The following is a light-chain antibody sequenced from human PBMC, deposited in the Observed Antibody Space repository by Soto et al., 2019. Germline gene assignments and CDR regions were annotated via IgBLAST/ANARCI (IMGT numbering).Light chain of an antibody. J-gene: IGKJ4*01. Sequence: EIVLTQSPGTLSLSPGERATLSCRASQSVSSSYLAWYQQKPGQSPRLLIYAASNRATGIADRFSGSGSGTDFTLTISRLEPEDFAVYYCQQYGSSPSFGGGTKVEIK. CDR1: QSVSSSY. CDR3: QQYGSSPS. V-gene: IGKV3-20*01. CDR2: AAS.